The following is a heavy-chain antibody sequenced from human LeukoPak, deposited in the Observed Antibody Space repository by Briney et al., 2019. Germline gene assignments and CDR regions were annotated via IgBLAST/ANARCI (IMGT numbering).Heavy chain of an antibody. CDR3: ARSPSGYSGYDPVYY. J-gene: IGHJ4*02. D-gene: IGHD5-12*01. Sequence: ASVKVSCKASGYTFTSYGLSWVRQAPGQGLEWMGWISTYNDNTHYAQKFQGRVTITADESTSTAYMELSSLRSEDTAVYYCARSPSGYSGYDPVYYWGQGTLVTVSS. CDR2: ISTYNDNT. CDR1: GYTFTSYG. V-gene: IGHV1-18*01.